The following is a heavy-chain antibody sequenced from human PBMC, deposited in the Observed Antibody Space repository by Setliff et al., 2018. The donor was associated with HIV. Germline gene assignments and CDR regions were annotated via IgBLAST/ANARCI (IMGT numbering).Heavy chain of an antibody. D-gene: IGHD2-15*01. V-gene: IGHV3-7*03. Sequence: PGGSLRLSCAASGFTFSTYWMIWVRQAPGKGLEWVAKIKQDGSNKYYADSVKGRFTISRDNSKNTLYLQMNSLRSDDTAVYYCARDPRRPQGWAVVVAATQNYYYYYGMDVWGQGTTVTVSS. CDR2: IKQDGSNK. CDR1: GFTFSTYW. CDR3: ARDPRRPQGWAVVVAATQNYYYYYGMDV. J-gene: IGHJ6*02.